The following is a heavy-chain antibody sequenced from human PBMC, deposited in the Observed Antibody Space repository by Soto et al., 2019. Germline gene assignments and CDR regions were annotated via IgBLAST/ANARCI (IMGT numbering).Heavy chain of an antibody. Sequence: GGSLRLSCAASGFTFSSYAMSWVRQAPGKGLEWVSAISGSGGSTYYADSVKGRFTISRDNSKNTLYLQMNSLRAEDTAVYYCAKDAAAGYSGYDLNWFDPWGQGTLVTVSS. V-gene: IGHV3-23*01. J-gene: IGHJ5*02. CDR3: AKDAAAGYSGYDLNWFDP. CDR1: GFTFSSYA. CDR2: ISGSGGST. D-gene: IGHD5-12*01.